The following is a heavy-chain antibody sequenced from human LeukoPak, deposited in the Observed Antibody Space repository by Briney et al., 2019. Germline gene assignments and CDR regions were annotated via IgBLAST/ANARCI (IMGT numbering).Heavy chain of an antibody. Sequence: PSETLSLTCAVSVGSISSGNWWNWVRQSPGKGLEWIGEIYHNGTLNYNPSLKGRVTISADSFKNHFSLKLTSVTAADTAVYYCAKAPDYNGVYGMDVWGQGTTVTVSS. CDR2: IYHNGTL. CDR1: VGSISSGNW. CDR3: AKAPDYNGVYGMDV. J-gene: IGHJ6*02. D-gene: IGHD4-11*01. V-gene: IGHV4-4*02.